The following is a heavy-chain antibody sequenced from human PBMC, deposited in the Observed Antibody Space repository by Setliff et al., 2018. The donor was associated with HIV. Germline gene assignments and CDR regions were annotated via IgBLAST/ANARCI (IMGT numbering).Heavy chain of an antibody. Sequence: SETLSLTCTVSGGSTSSYYWSWIRQPPGKGLEWIGYIYTSGSTNYNPSLKSRVTISVDTSKNQFSLKLSSVTAADTAVYYCARGLSFYDPGGFDYWGQGTRVTVSS. J-gene: IGHJ4*02. CDR1: GGSTSSYY. CDR2: IYTSGST. D-gene: IGHD3-22*01. V-gene: IGHV4-4*09. CDR3: ARGLSFYDPGGFDY.